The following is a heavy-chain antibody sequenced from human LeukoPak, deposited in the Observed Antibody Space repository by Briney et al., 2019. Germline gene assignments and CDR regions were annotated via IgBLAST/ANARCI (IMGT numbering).Heavy chain of an antibody. CDR1: GYTFTSYG. J-gene: IGHJ6*02. CDR2: ISPYNGNT. D-gene: IGHD2-8*02. V-gene: IGHV1-18*01. Sequence: ASVKVSCKASGYTFTSYGIHWVRQAPGQGLEWMGLISPYNGNTNYAQKLQGRVTMTTDTSTSTAYMELRSLRSDDTAVYYCARVIVLAYVMDVWGQGTKVTVSS. CDR3: ARVIVLAYVMDV.